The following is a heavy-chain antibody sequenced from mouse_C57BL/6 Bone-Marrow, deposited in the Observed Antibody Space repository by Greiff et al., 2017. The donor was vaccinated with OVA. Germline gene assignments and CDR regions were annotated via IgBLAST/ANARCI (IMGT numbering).Heavy chain of an antibody. CDR1: GYTFTSYW. V-gene: IGHV1-55*01. CDR2: IYPGSGST. J-gene: IGHJ1*03. Sequence: QVQLQQPGAELVKPGASVKMSCKASGYTFTSYWITWVKQRPGQGLEWIGDIYPGSGSTNYNEKFKSKATLTVDTSSSTAYMQLSSLTSEDSAVYYCASYYSNYWYFDVWVTGTTVTVSS. D-gene: IGHD2-5*01. CDR3: ASYYSNYWYFDV.